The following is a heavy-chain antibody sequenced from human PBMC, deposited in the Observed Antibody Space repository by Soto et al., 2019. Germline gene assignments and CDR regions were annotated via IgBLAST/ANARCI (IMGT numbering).Heavy chain of an antibody. Sequence: LSLTCDVSGGPITSGTWWSWVRQAPGQGLEWLGEVHHGGSTNHNPSLKSRVTMSVDKSKNQFSLTLRSVTAADTATYYCARVWGSGSGSYFKTWGQGRLVTVSS. CDR3: ARVWGSGSGSYFKT. V-gene: IGHV4-4*02. CDR2: VHHGGST. CDR1: GGPITSGTW. J-gene: IGHJ4*02. D-gene: IGHD3-10*01.